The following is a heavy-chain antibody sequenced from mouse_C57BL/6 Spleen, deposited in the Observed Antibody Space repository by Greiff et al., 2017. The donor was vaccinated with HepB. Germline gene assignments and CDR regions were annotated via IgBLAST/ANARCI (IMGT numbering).Heavy chain of an antibody. CDR2: ISDGGSYT. D-gene: IGHD1-1*01. CDR3: AGARPSTVVYWYFDV. V-gene: IGHV5-4*03. Sequence: EVKLVESGGGLVKPGGSLKLSCAASGFTFSSYAMSWVRQTPGKRLEWVATISDGGSYTYYPDNVKGRFTISRDNAKNNLYLQMSHLKSEDTAMYYCAGARPSTVVYWYFDVWGTGTTVTVSS. J-gene: IGHJ1*03. CDR1: GFTFSSYA.